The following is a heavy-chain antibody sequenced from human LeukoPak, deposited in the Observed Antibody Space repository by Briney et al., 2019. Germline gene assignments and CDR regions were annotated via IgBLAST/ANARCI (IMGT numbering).Heavy chain of an antibody. J-gene: IGHJ4*02. Sequence: GGSLRLSCAASGFTFSSYEMNWVRQAPGKGLEWVSYISSSGSTIYYADSVKGRFTISLDNAKNSLYLQMNSLRAEDTAVYYCARDWDLRFDYWGQGTLVTVSS. CDR1: GFTFSSYE. D-gene: IGHD3-16*01. CDR2: ISSSGSTI. V-gene: IGHV3-48*03. CDR3: ARDWDLRFDY.